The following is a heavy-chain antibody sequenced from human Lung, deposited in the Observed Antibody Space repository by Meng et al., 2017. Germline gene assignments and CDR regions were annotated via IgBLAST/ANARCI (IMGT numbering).Heavy chain of an antibody. V-gene: IGHV4-34*01. J-gene: IGHJ4*02. CDR2: INHSGST. CDR3: ARGPTTMAHDFDY. CDR1: GGSFSDDY. Sequence: VQLQQWGAGLLKPSETLSLTCVVSGGSFSDDYWSWIRQPPGKGLEWIGEINHSGSTNYNPSLESRATISVDTSQNNLSLKLSSVTAADSAVYYCARGPTTMAHDFDYWGQGTLVTVPS. D-gene: IGHD4-11*01.